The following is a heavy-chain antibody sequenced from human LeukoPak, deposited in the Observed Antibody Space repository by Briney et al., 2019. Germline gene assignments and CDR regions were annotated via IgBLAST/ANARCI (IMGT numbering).Heavy chain of an antibody. CDR2: ISSTGTYI. Sequence: GGSVRLSCATSGFTFSSSTFGSYTMNWVRQAPGKGLEWVSSISSTGTYIYYTDSAKGRFTISRDIANSLLYLQMNSLRADDTAVYYCARDLDYSTGFDYWGEGTPVSPSS. CDR3: ARDLDYSTGFDY. J-gene: IGHJ4*02. CDR1: GFTFSSSTFGSYT. D-gene: IGHD4-11*01. V-gene: IGHV3-21*01.